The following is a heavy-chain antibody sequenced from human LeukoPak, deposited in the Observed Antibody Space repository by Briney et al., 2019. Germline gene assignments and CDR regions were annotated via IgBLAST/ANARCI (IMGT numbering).Heavy chain of an antibody. Sequence: GGSLRLSCAASGFTFSNYWMIWVRQAPGKGLEWVGNIMQDGSEKRYADSVRGRFSISRDNAQTSLYLQMNSLRAEDTAVYYCARASDPWLQLTWGQGTLVTVSS. CDR1: GFTFSNYW. CDR2: IMQDGSEK. J-gene: IGHJ5*02. CDR3: ARASDPWLQLT. V-gene: IGHV3-7*05. D-gene: IGHD5-24*01.